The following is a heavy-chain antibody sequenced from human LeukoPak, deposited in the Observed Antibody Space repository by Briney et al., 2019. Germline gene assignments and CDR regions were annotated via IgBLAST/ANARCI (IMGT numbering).Heavy chain of an antibody. Sequence: KSSETLSLTCTVSGGSISSSSYYWGWIRQPPGKGLEWIGSIYYSGSTYYNPSLKSRVTISVDTSKNQFSLKLSSVTAADTAVYYCASSANWGEYYFDYWGQGTLVTVSS. D-gene: IGHD7-27*01. V-gene: IGHV4-39*07. CDR1: GGSISSSSYY. CDR3: ASSANWGEYYFDY. J-gene: IGHJ4*02. CDR2: IYYSGST.